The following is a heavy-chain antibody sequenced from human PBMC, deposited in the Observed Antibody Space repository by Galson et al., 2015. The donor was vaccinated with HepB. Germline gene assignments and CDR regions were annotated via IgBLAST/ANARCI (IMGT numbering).Heavy chain of an antibody. D-gene: IGHD3-9*01. CDR3: ATVGHGVYVLRYFDWLGY. Sequence: SVKVSCKVSGYTLTELSMHWVRQAPGKGLEWMGGFDPEDGETIYAQKFQGRVTMTEDTSTDTAYMELSSLRSEDTAVYYCATVGHGVYVLRYFDWLGYWGQGTLVTVSS. CDR1: GYTLTELS. CDR2: FDPEDGET. V-gene: IGHV1-24*01. J-gene: IGHJ4*02.